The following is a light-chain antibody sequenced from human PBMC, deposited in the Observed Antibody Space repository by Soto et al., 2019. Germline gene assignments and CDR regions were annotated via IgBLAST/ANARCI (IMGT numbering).Light chain of an antibody. V-gene: IGKV3-20*01. Sequence: EIVMTQSPGTLSVSPGEGATLSCRASQSVSSNLAWYQQRPGQAPRLLIYGASSRATGIPDRFSGSGSGTEFTLTISRLEPEDFAVYYCQQYGSSSWTFGQGTKVDIK. CDR1: QSVSSN. CDR3: QQYGSSSWT. CDR2: GAS. J-gene: IGKJ1*01.